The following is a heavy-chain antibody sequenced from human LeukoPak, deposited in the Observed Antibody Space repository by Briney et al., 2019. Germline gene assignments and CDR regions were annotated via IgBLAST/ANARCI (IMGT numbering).Heavy chain of an antibody. CDR2: NK. CDR3: ARGRRMGASLVYY. V-gene: IGHV3-33*01. D-gene: IGHD1-26*01. J-gene: IGHJ4*02. Sequence: NKYYADSVRGRFTISRDNSKNMLYRQMNSLRAEDTAVYYCARGRRMGASLVYYWGQGTLVTVSS.